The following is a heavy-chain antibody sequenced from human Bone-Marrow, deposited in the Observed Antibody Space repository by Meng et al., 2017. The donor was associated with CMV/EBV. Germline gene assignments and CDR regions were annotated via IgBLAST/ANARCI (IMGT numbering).Heavy chain of an antibody. CDR2: INGDGSST. CDR3: GRGSGSYQGS. V-gene: IGHV3-74*01. CDR1: GFTLSTFW. Sequence: LSCPACGFTLSTFWMHWVRQVPGKGLVWVSRINGDGSSTSYADSVKGRFTISRDNAKNTPFLQMDSLRAEDSAVYYCGRGSGSYQGSWGKGTLVTVSS. J-gene: IGHJ5*02. D-gene: IGHD3-10*01.